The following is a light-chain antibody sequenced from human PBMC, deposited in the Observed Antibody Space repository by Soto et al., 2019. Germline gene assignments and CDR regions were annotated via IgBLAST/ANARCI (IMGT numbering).Light chain of an antibody. J-gene: IGKJ5*01. CDR2: DAS. CDR3: QQYDNLSSVT. Sequence: IQMTQTPSSLSASVGDRVTITCHASEDISIHLHWYQHKPGKAPQLLIYDASHLETGVPSRFSGSGSGTDCTFTIRNLQPADLATYYCQQYDNLSSVTLGHGTRLDIK. V-gene: IGKV1-33*01. CDR1: EDISIH.